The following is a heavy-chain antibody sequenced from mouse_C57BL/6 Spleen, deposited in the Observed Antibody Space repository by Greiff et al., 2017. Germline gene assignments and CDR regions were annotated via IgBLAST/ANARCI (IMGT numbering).Heavy chain of an antibody. V-gene: IGHV1-52*01. CDR2: IDPSDSET. J-gene: IGHJ4*01. CDR3: ARGPPYGNYENYAMDY. D-gene: IGHD2-1*01. CDR1: GYTFTSYW. Sequence: QVQLQQPGAELVRPGSSVKLSCKASGYTFTSYWMHWVKQRPIQGLEWIGNIDPSDSETHYNQKFKDKATLTVDKSSSTAYMQQSSLTSEDSAVYYCARGPPYGNYENYAMDYWGQGTSVTVSS.